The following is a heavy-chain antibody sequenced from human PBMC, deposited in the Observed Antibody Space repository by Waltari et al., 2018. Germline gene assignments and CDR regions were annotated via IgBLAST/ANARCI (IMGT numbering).Heavy chain of an antibody. CDR2: IIPILGIA. CDR3: ARGGPYNWNYGEGY. CDR1: GGPFSSYA. D-gene: IGHD1-7*01. V-gene: IGHV1-69*09. Sequence: QVQLVQSGAEVKKPGSSVKVPCKASGGPFSSYAISWVRQAPGQGLEWMGRIIPILGIANYAQKFQGRVTITADKSTSTAYMELSSLRSEDTAVYYCARGGPYNWNYGEGYWGQGTLVTVSS. J-gene: IGHJ4*02.